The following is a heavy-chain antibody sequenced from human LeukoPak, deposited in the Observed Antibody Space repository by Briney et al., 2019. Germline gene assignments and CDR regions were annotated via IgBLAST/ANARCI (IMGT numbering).Heavy chain of an antibody. Sequence: PSETLSLTCTVSGGSISSCSYYWGWIRQPPGKGLEWIGSIYYSGSTYYNPSLKSRVTISVDTSKNQFSLKLSSVTAADTAVYYCARRPLYSYGYGDYWGQGTLVTVSS. V-gene: IGHV4-39*01. CDR1: GGSISSCSYY. J-gene: IGHJ4*02. CDR2: IYYSGST. D-gene: IGHD5-18*01. CDR3: ARRPLYSYGYGDY.